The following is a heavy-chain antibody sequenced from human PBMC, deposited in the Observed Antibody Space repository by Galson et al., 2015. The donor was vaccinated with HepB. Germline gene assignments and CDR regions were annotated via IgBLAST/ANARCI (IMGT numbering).Heavy chain of an antibody. V-gene: IGHV4-4*07. Sequence: SETLSLTCTVSGGSISSYYWNWIRQPAGKGLDWIGRIYIGGSTTYNPSLKSRVTMSLDTSKSQFSLKLTSVTAADTAVYYCATSGGDSYGVFSFHIWGLGTMVTVSS. D-gene: IGHD5-18*01. CDR3: ATSGGDSYGVFSFHI. J-gene: IGHJ3*02. CDR2: IYIGGST. CDR1: GGSISSYY.